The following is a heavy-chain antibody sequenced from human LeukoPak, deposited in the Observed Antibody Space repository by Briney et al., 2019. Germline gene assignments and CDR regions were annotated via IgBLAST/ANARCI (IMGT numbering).Heavy chain of an antibody. D-gene: IGHD4-17*01. J-gene: IGHJ4*02. CDR3: AKQIPVTTFRTLIDY. CDR2: ISGNGDST. Sequence: PGGSLRLSCTASGFTFSSYAMSWVRQAPGKGLEWVSAISGNGDSTYYADSVKGRFTISRDNSKNTLFLQMNSLRAEDTAVYYCAKQIPVTTFRTLIDYWGQGPRVTVSS. V-gene: IGHV3-23*01. CDR1: GFTFSSYA.